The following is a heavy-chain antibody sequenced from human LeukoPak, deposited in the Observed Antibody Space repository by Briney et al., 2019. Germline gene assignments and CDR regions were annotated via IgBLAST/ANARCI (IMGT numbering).Heavy chain of an antibody. V-gene: IGHV7-4-1*02. J-gene: IGHJ6*02. CDR1: GYTFTTYA. Sequence: AASVKVSCKASGYTFTTYAMIWVRQAPGQGLEWMGWINTNTGNPTYAQGFTGRFVFSLDTSVSTAYLQISSLKAEDTAVYYCARVKVERDAGGSYYYHGMDVWGQGTTVTVSS. D-gene: IGHD2-2*01. CDR3: ARVKVERDAGGSYYYHGMDV. CDR2: INTNTGNP.